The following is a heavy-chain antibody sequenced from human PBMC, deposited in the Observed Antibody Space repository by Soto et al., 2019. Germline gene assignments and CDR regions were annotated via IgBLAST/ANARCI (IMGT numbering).Heavy chain of an antibody. Sequence: ESGGGLVKPGGSLRLSCAASGFTFSSYSMNWVRQAPGKGLEWVSSISSSSSYIYYADSVKGRFTISRDNAKNSLYLQMNSLRAEDTAVHYCARDLLWFGELSIGMDVWGQGTTVTVSS. CDR3: ARDLLWFGELSIGMDV. D-gene: IGHD3-10*01. J-gene: IGHJ6*02. V-gene: IGHV3-21*01. CDR2: ISSSSSYI. CDR1: GFTFSSYS.